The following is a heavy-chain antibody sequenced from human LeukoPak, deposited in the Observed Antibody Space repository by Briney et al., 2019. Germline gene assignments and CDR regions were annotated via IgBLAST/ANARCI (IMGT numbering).Heavy chain of an antibody. J-gene: IGHJ4*02. Sequence: KPSETLSLTCAVYGGSFSGYYWSWIRQPPGKGLEWIGEINHSGSTNYNPSLKSRVTISVDTSKNQFSLKLSSATAADTAVYYCARSVEVATIRPLGYWGQGTLVTVSS. CDR2: INHSGST. CDR1: GGSFSGYY. CDR3: ARSVEVATIRPLGY. D-gene: IGHD5-24*01. V-gene: IGHV4-34*01.